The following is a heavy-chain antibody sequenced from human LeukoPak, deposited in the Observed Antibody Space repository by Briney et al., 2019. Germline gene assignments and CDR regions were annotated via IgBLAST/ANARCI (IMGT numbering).Heavy chain of an antibody. CDR1: GGSVSSGSYY. D-gene: IGHD3-10*01. CDR3: ARVGTYGSGSYLSWLDY. Sequence: SETLSLTCTVSGGSVSSGSYYWSWIRQPPGKGLEWIGYIYYGGSTNYNPSLKSRVTISVDTSKNQSSLKLSSVTAADTAVYYCARVGTYGSGSYLSWLDYWGQGTLVTVSS. J-gene: IGHJ4*02. CDR2: IYYGGST. V-gene: IGHV4-61*01.